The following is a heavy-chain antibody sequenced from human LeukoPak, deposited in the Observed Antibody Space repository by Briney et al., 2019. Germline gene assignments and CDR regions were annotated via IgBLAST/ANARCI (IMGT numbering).Heavy chain of an antibody. J-gene: IGHJ3*01. D-gene: IGHD6-13*01. V-gene: IGHV4-34*01. CDR2: INHSGST. CDR1: GGSISSYY. Sequence: SETLSLTCTVSGGSISSYYWGWIRQPPGKGLEWIGEINHSGSTNQNPSLKSRVTISVDTSKNQFSLKLRSVTAADTAVYYCARISSSNWYNERGAFDVWGQGAMVTVSS. CDR3: ARISSSNWYNERGAFDV.